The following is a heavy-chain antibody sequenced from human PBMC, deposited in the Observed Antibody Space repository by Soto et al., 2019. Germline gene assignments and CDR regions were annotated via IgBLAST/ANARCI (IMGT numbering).Heavy chain of an antibody. D-gene: IGHD4-17*01. Sequence: SGPMLVNPTETLTLTCTVSGFSLSNDRMGVSWIRQPPGKALEWLAHIFSNDEKSYSTSLKSRLTISKDTSKSQVVLTMTNMEPVDTATYYCARDYGGNSGTFDYWGQGTLVTAPQ. J-gene: IGHJ4*02. CDR2: IFSNDEK. CDR3: ARDYGGNSGTFDY. V-gene: IGHV2-26*01. CDR1: GFSLSNDRMG.